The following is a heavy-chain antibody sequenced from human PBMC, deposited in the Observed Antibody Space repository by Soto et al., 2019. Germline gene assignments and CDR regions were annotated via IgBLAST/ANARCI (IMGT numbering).Heavy chain of an antibody. CDR3: ARPNCSSTSCYAPH. J-gene: IGHJ4*02. CDR1: GFTFSDYY. D-gene: IGHD2-2*01. CDR2: ISSSSSYT. V-gene: IGHV3-11*05. Sequence: QVQLVESGGGLVKPGGSLRLSCAASGFTFSDYYMSWIRQAPGKGLEWVSYISSSSSYTNYADSVKGRFTISGDNAKNALYLQMNCLRAEDTAVYYCARPNCSSTSCYAPHWGQGTLVTVSS.